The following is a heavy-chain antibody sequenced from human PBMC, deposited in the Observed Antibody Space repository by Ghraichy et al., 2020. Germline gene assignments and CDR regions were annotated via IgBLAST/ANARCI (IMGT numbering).Heavy chain of an antibody. CDR1: GFTFSIFW. V-gene: IGHV3-7*01. D-gene: IGHD2/OR15-2a*01. J-gene: IGHJ4*02. CDR3: AREIRYCNSTTCYSPNAVDY. CDR2: IKPDGSEK. Sequence: GGSLRLSCAGSGFTFSIFWMSWVRQALGKGLEWVANIKPDGSEKNYMDSVKGRFTISRDNAKNSLYLQMNSLRAEDTAVYYCAREIRYCNSTTCYSPNAVDYWGQGTPVTVSS.